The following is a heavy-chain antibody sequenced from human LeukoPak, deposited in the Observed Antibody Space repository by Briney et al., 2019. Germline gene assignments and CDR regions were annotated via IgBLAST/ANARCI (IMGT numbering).Heavy chain of an antibody. D-gene: IGHD3-22*01. CDR1: GGTFSRYT. CDR2: IIPMFGRA. J-gene: IGHJ4*02. CDR3: ATDASIYDSRGYYYLW. Sequence: SVKVSCKSSGGTFSRYTISWVRQAPGQGLEWMGGIIPMFGRANYAQKFQGRLTITADESSNTDYLELSGMRSEDTAVYYCATDASIYDSRGYYYLWWGQGTLVTVSS. V-gene: IGHV1-69*01.